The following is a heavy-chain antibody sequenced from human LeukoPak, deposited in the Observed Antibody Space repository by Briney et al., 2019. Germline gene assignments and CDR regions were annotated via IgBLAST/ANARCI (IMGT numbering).Heavy chain of an antibody. J-gene: IGHJ4*02. Sequence: PSETLSLTCTVSGASMSTYYWSWIRQPPGKGLEWIAYIYHSGSTNYNPSLKSRVTISVDTSKNQFSLRLSSVTAADTAVYYCARELSSGWAWQRRPFDYWGRGTLVTVSS. V-gene: IGHV4-59*12. D-gene: IGHD6-19*01. CDR1: GASMSTYY. CDR3: ARELSSGWAWQRRPFDY. CDR2: IYHSGST.